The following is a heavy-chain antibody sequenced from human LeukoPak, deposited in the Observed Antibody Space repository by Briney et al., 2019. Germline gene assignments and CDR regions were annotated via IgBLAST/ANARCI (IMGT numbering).Heavy chain of an antibody. Sequence: PSETLSLTCTVSGYSLSSGYHWGWIRQPPGKGLEWIGSIYHSGSTYYNPSLKSRVAISVDTSKNQFSLKLSSVTAADTAVYYCARVYCSSTSCPYYYYYMDVWGKGTTVTVSS. CDR3: ARVYCSSTSCPYYYYYMDV. J-gene: IGHJ6*03. V-gene: IGHV4-38-2*02. CDR2: IYHSGST. D-gene: IGHD2-2*01. CDR1: GYSLSSGYH.